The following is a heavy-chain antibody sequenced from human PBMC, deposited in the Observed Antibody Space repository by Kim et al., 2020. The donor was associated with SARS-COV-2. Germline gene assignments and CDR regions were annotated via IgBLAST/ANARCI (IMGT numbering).Heavy chain of an antibody. D-gene: IGHD2-8*02. J-gene: IGHJ3*02. V-gene: IGHV3-23*01. CDR2: ISGSGGST. Sequence: GGSLRLSCAASGFTFSSFAINWVRQAPGKGLEWVSVISGSGGSTNYADSVKGRFTFSRDNSKNTLYLQMNSLRAEDTALYYCAKDLYWDIRGLGAFDMWG. CDR1: GFTFSSFA. CDR3: AKDLYWDIRGLGAFDM.